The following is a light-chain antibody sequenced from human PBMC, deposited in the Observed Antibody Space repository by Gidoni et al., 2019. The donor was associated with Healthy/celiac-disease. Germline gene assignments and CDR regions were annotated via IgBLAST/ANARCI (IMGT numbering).Light chain of an antibody. CDR1: QSISSY. CDR2: SAS. V-gene: IGKV1-39*01. CDR3: QQSFSAPRT. Sequence: DIQMTQSPSSLSASVGDSVTITCRASQSISSYLNWYQQKPGKAPKLLIYSASSLQSGVPSRFSGSGSGTDFTLTISSLQPEDFATYYCQQSFSAPRTFAQGTKVEIK. J-gene: IGKJ1*01.